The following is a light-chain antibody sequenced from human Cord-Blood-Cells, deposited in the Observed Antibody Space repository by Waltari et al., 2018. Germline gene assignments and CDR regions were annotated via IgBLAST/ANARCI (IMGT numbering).Light chain of an antibody. Sequence: DIQMTQSPSSLSASVADSVTITCRAGQGISNYLAWYQQKPGKVPKLLIYAASTLQSGVPSRFIGSGAGTDFSLTISSLQPEDVATYYCQKYNSAPFTFGPGTKVDIK. J-gene: IGKJ3*01. CDR1: QGISNY. CDR2: AAS. CDR3: QKYNSAPFT. V-gene: IGKV1-27*01.